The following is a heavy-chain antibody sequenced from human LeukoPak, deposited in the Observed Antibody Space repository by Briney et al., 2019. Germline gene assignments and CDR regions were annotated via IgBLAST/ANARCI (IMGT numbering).Heavy chain of an antibody. CDR3: ARASVTYYYYYYMDV. V-gene: IGHV4-4*02. D-gene: IGHD4-11*01. CDR2: IYHSGST. Sequence: SGTLSLTCAVSGGSISSSNWWSWVRQPPGKGLEWIGEIYHSGSTNYNPSLKSRVTISVDKSKNQFSLKLSSVTAADTAVYYCARASVTYYYYYYMDVWGKGTTVTVSS. CDR1: GGSISSSNW. J-gene: IGHJ6*03.